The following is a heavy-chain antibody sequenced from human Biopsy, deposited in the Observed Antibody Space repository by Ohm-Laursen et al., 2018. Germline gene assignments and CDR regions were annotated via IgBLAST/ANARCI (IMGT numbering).Heavy chain of an antibody. V-gene: IGHV3-23*01. J-gene: IGHJ4*02. D-gene: IGHD4-17*01. CDR3: ALAAAQTVTHFDY. CDR2: ISGNSDII. CDR1: GFTFSSNA. Sequence: SLRLSCAASGFTFSSNAMTWFRQAPGKGLEWVSTISGNSDIIYDTDSVKGRFTISRDNSKNTLYLQMNSLRADDTAVYYCALAAAQTVTHFDYWGQGTLVTASS.